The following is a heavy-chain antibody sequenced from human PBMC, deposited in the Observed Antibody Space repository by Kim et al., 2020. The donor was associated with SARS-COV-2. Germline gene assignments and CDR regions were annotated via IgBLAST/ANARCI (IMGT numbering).Heavy chain of an antibody. J-gene: IGHJ5*02. CDR1: GYTFTSYA. D-gene: IGHD2-2*01. Sequence: ASVKVSCKASGYTFTSYAMHWVRQAPGQRLGWMGWINAGNGNTKYSQKFQGRVTITRDTSASTAYMELSSLRSEDTAVYYCARATCSSTSCYLSGSSPDNWFDPWGQGTLVTVSS. CDR2: INAGNGNT. V-gene: IGHV1-3*01. CDR3: ARATCSSTSCYLSGSSPDNWFDP.